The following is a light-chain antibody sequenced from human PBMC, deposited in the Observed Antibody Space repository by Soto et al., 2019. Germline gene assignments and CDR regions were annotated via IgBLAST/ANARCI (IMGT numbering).Light chain of an antibody. CDR1: SSDVGYYKY. CDR2: EVT. J-gene: IGLJ1*01. Sequence: QSVLTQPGSVSGSPGQSITISCTGTSSDVGYYKYVSWYQQYPGKAPKLMIYEVTNRPSGVSTRFSGSKSGSTASLTISGLQAEDEADYYCSSYSSSSTVYVFGTGTKVTVL. V-gene: IGLV2-14*01. CDR3: SSYSSSSTVYV.